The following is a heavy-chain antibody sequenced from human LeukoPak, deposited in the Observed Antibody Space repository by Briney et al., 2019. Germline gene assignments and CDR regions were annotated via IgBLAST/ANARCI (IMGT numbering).Heavy chain of an antibody. J-gene: IGHJ4*02. V-gene: IGHV3-30*02. D-gene: IGHD6-19*01. Sequence: GGSLRLSCAASGFTFSSYGMHWVRQAPGKGLEWVAFIRYDGSNKYYADSVKGRSTISRDNSKNTLYLQMNSLRAEDTAVYYCAKDVLAVADYWGQGTLVTVSS. CDR3: AKDVLAVADY. CDR2: IRYDGSNK. CDR1: GFTFSSYG.